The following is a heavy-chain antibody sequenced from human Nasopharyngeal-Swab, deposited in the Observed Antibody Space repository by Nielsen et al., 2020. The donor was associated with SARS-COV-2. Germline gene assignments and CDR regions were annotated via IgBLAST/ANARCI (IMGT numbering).Heavy chain of an antibody. J-gene: IGHJ6*02. CDR1: GFTFRSYG. D-gene: IGHD3-3*01. CDR2: ISYDGSNK. Sequence: GGSLRLSCAASGFTFRSYGMHWVRQAPGKGLEWVAVISYDGSNKYYADSVKGRFTISRDNSKNTLYLQMNSLRAEDTAVYYCAKELTFGVVIENYYYGMDVWGQGTTVTVSS. CDR3: AKELTFGVVIENYYYGMDV. V-gene: IGHV3-30*18.